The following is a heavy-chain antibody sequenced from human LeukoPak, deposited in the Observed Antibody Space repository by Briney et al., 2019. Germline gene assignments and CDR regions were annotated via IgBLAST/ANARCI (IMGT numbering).Heavy chain of an antibody. Sequence: SETLSLTCTVSGASISSTTYYWGWIRQPPGEGLEWIGNIYYSGGTYYNPSLKSRVTISVDTSKNQFSLNLSSVTAADTAVYYCARLGYSGSYYIFDSWSQGTLVTVSS. D-gene: IGHD1-26*01. CDR2: IYYSGGT. CDR1: GASISSTTYY. V-gene: IGHV4-39*07. J-gene: IGHJ4*02. CDR3: ARLGYSGSYYIFDS.